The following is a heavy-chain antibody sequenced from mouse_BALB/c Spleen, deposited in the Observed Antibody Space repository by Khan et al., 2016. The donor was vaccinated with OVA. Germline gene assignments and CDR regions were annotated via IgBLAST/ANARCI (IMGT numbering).Heavy chain of an antibody. D-gene: IGHD2-10*01. CDR2: ISSTGTHT. Sequence: DVKLVESGGGLVKPGGSLKLSCEVSGFAFNSYDMSWVRQTPEKRLEWVPTISSTGTHTYYPDSVKGRFTISRDTARNTLYLQMSSLRSEDTALYYCTRPSYYGNPWFTYWGQGTLVTVSA. CDR1: GFAFNSYD. CDR3: TRPSYYGNPWFTY. V-gene: IGHV5-9*02. J-gene: IGHJ3*01.